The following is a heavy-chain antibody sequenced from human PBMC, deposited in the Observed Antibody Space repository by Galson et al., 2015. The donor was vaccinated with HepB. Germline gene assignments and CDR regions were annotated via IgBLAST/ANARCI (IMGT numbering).Heavy chain of an antibody. CDR2: ISYSGST. V-gene: IGHV4-59*01. CDR3: ARIFSTYSMDV. J-gene: IGHJ6*02. Sequence: SETLSLTCTVSGGSINSYYWSWIRQPPGKGLEWIGYISYSGSTNYSPSLKSRVTISVDTSKNQFSLKLSSVTAADTAVYYCARIFSTYSMDVWGQGTTVTVSS. CDR1: GGSINSYY.